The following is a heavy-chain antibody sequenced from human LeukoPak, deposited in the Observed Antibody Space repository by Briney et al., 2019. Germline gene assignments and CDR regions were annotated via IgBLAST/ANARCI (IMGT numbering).Heavy chain of an antibody. Sequence: PGGSLRLSCAASGFTFDDYAMHWVRQAPGKGLEWVSLISGDGGSTYYADSAKGRFTISRDNSKNSLYLQMNSLRTEDTALYYCAKCPHYYYYYYMDVWGKGTTVTVSS. CDR2: ISGDGGST. J-gene: IGHJ6*03. CDR1: GFTFDDYA. V-gene: IGHV3-43*02. CDR3: AKCPHYYYYYYMDV.